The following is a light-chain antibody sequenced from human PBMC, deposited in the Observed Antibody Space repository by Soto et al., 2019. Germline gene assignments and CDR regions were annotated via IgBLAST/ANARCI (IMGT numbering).Light chain of an antibody. CDR3: QQRTNWPLT. CDR2: DAS. CDR1: QSVSTY. Sequence: EIVLTQSPATLSLSPGDRVTLSCRASQSVSTYLAWHQQKPGQAPRLLIYDASNRATGIPARFTGSGSGTDFTLTISSLEPEDVAVYYCQQRTNWPLTFGGVTKVEIK. J-gene: IGKJ4*01. V-gene: IGKV3-11*01.